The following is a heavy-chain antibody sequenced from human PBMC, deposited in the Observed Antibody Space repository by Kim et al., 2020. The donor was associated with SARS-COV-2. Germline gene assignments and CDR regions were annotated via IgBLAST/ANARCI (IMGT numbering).Heavy chain of an antibody. CDR1: GFTFSSYA. CDR3: ARGYYDFWSGYYTGFYY. D-gene: IGHD3-3*01. CDR2: ISYDGSNK. Sequence: GRSLRLSCAASGFTFSSYAMHWVRQAPGKGLEWVAVISYDGSNKYYADSVKGRFTISRDNSKNTLYLQMNSLRAEDTAVYYCARGYYDFWSGYYTGFYY. J-gene: IGHJ6*01. V-gene: IGHV3-30*04.